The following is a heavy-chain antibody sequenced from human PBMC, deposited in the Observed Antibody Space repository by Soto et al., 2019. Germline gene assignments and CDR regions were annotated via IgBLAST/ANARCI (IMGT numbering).Heavy chain of an antibody. Sequence: QVQLVQSGAEVKKPGASVKVSCKASGYTFTSYYISWVRQATGQGLEWMGWMNPNSGNTVYAQKFQGRVTMTRNTSFSTAYMELSSLRPEDTAVYYCARDKVVGATGNWGQGTLVTVSS. D-gene: IGHD1-1*01. J-gene: IGHJ4*02. CDR2: MNPNSGNT. CDR3: ARDKVVGATGN. CDR1: GYTFTSYY. V-gene: IGHV1-8*01.